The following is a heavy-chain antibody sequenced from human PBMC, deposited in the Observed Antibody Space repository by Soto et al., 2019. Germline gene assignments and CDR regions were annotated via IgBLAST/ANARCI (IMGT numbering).Heavy chain of an antibody. V-gene: IGHV4-59*01. CDR1: GGSISSYY. CDR3: ASGYYYYMDV. Sequence: PSETLSLTCTVSGGSISSYYWSWIRQPPGKGLEWIGYIYYSGSTNYNPSLKSRVTISVDTSKNQFSLRLSSVTAADTAIYYCASGYYYYMDVWGKRTTVTVSS. CDR2: IYYSGST. J-gene: IGHJ6*03.